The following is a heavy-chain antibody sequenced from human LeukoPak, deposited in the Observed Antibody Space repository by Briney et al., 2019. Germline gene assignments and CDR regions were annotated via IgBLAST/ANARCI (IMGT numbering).Heavy chain of an antibody. V-gene: IGHV3-21*01. CDR1: GFTFSSYS. Sequence: PGGSLRLSCAASGFTFSSYSINWVRQAPGKGLEWVSSISSSSSYIYYADSVKGRFTISRDNAKNSLSLQMNSLRAEDTAVYYCARVALYSSGLFDYWGQGTLVTVSS. J-gene: IGHJ4*02. D-gene: IGHD6-19*01. CDR3: ARVALYSSGLFDY. CDR2: ISSSSSYI.